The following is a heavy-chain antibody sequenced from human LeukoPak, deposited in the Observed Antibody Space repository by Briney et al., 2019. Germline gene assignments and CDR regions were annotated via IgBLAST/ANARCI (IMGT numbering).Heavy chain of an antibody. CDR2: INHSGST. CDR1: GGSISSGGYY. Sequence: PSETLSLTCTVSGGSISSGGYYWSWIRQPPGKGLEWIGEINHSGSTNYNPSLKSRVTISVDTSKNQFSLKLSSVTAADTAVYYCARVHPRYDFWSGYYKGHYYGMDVWGQGTTVTVSS. J-gene: IGHJ6*02. D-gene: IGHD3-3*01. CDR3: ARVHPRYDFWSGYYKGHYYGMDV. V-gene: IGHV4-39*07.